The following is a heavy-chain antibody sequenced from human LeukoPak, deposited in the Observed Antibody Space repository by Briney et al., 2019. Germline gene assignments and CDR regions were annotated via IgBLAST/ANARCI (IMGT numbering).Heavy chain of an antibody. CDR1: GFTFSSYGM. CDR3: ARSRYCSGGSCWVDY. D-gene: IGHD2-15*01. J-gene: IGHJ4*02. V-gene: IGHV4-4*02. CDR2: IYHSGST. Sequence: GTLRLSCAASGFTFSSYGMSWVRQPPGKGLEWIGEIYHSGSTNYNPSLKSRVTISVDKSKNQFSLKLSSVTAADTAVYYCARSRYCSGGSCWVDYWGQGTLVTVSS.